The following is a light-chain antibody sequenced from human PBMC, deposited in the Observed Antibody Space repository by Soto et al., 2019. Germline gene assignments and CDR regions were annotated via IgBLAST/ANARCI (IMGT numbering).Light chain of an antibody. J-gene: IGKJ2*03. CDR2: ATS. CDR3: QQYGDYNSPRSS. CDR1: QSVSSNY. Sequence: EIVLTQSPGTLSLSPGDRVTLSCRASQSVSSNYLAGYQQKPGQAPRLLIYATSARATGIPDRFSGSGSGTDFTLTISRLEPEDFAMYYCQQYGDYNSPRSSFGQGTRLEI. V-gene: IGKV3-20*01.